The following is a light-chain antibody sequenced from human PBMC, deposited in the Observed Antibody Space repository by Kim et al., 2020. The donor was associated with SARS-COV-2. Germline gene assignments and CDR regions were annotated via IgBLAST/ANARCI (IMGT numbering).Light chain of an antibody. CDR3: AAWDDRLSGSYV. CDR2: KSY. CDR1: ISNIGSNY. Sequence: RVTISCSGTISNIGSNYVSWYQQVPGTVPKLLIYKSYERPPGVPDRFSASRSGTSASLAISGLRSEDEADYYCAAWDDRLSGSYVFGTGTKVTVL. J-gene: IGLJ1*01. V-gene: IGLV1-47*01.